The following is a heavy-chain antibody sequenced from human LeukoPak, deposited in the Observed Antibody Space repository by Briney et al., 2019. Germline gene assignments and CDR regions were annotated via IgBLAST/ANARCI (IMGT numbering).Heavy chain of an antibody. J-gene: IGHJ6*03. CDR1: GYTFTSYY. CDR2: INPSGGST. V-gene: IGHV1-46*01. CDR3: ASHSSSWLRGYYYYYMDV. Sequence: ASVKVSCKASGYTFTSYYMHWVRQAPGQGLEWMGIINPSGGSTSYAQKFQGRVTMTRDTSTSTVYMELSSLRSEDTAVYYCASHSSSWLRGYYYYYMDVWGTGTTVTVSS. D-gene: IGHD6-13*01.